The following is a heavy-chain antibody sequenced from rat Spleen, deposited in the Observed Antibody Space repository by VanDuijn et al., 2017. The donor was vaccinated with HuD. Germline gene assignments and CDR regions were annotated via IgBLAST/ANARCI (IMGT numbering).Heavy chain of an antibody. Sequence: EVQLVESGGGLVQPGRSLKLSCVASGFTFNNYWMTWIRQAPGKGLEWIASITKTGDSTYYPDSVQGRFTISRDDATSSLYLQMDSLRSEDTATYYCTTEFGVRVMDAWGQGASVTVSS. J-gene: IGHJ4*01. CDR3: TTEFGVRVMDA. CDR2: ITKTGDST. V-gene: IGHV5-31*01. D-gene: IGHD4-3*01. CDR1: GFTFNNYW.